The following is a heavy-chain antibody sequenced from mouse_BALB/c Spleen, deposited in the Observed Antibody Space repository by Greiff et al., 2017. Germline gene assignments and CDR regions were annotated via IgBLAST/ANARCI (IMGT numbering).Heavy chain of an antibody. CDR3: ASLSTFKSLAY. J-gene: IGHJ3*01. Sequence: VQLQESGAELVRPGSSVKISCKASGYAFSSYWMNWVKQRPGQGLEWIGQIYPGDGDTNYNGKFKGKATLTADKSSSTAYMQLSSLTSEDSAVYCCASLSTFKSLAYWGQGTLVTVSA. CDR1: GYAFSSYW. CDR2: IYPGDGDT. V-gene: IGHV1-80*01. D-gene: IGHD1-3*01.